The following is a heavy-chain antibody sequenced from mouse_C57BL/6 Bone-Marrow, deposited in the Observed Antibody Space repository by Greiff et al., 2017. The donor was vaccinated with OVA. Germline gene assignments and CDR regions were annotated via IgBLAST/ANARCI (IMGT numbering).Heavy chain of an antibody. CDR1: GYAFSSSW. Sequence: QVQLKESGPELVKPGASVKISCKASGYAFSSSWMNWVKQRPGKGLEWIGRIYPGDGDTNYNGKFKGKATLTADKSSSTAYMQLSSLTSEDSAVYFCAREGPWEAKFAYWGQGTLVTVSA. CDR2: IYPGDGDT. J-gene: IGHJ3*01. D-gene: IGHD3-2*02. CDR3: AREGPWEAKFAY. V-gene: IGHV1-82*01.